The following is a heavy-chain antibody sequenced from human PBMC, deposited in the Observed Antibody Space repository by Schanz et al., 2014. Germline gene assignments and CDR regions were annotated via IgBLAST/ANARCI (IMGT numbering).Heavy chain of an antibody. D-gene: IGHD5-12*01. CDR1: EYSFTSYS. J-gene: IGHJ4*02. CDR2: INTGSGDT. Sequence: QVHLVQSGAEVKRPGASVKVSCKASEYSFTSYSMHWVRQAPGQRLEWMGWINTGSGDTKYSQNFQGRVTITRDTSASPGYIELSSLRSEDTAVYSCARGIGGYGANNYFDYWGQGTLVTVSS. V-gene: IGHV1-3*04. CDR3: ARGIGGYGANNYFDY.